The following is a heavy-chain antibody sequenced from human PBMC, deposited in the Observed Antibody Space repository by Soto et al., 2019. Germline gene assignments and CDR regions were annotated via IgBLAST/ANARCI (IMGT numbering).Heavy chain of an antibody. J-gene: IGHJ4*02. D-gene: IGHD2-2*02. CDR1: GFFFSNYG. CDR2: ISESGGST. CDR3: ARRSYCSSTSCDKFFDN. Sequence: HPGGSLRLSCAASGFFFSNYGMSWVRQAPGKGLEWVSAISESGGSTYYAGSVKGRFTLSRDNSKDTLYLQLNSLRPEDTAVYYCARRSYCSSTSCDKFFDNWGQGTLVTVSS. V-gene: IGHV3-23*01.